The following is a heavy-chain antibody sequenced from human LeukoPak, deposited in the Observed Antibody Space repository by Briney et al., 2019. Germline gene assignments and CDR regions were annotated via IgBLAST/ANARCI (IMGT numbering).Heavy chain of an antibody. Sequence: GASVKVSCKAPGYTFTSYGISWVRQAPGQGLEWMGWISAYNGNTNYAQKLQGRVTMTTDTSTSTAYMELRSLRSDDTAVYYCARGAVYYDSSGYSGDYWGQGTLVTVSS. J-gene: IGHJ4*02. CDR3: ARGAVYYDSSGYSGDY. V-gene: IGHV1-18*01. CDR1: GYTFTSYG. D-gene: IGHD3-22*01. CDR2: ISAYNGNT.